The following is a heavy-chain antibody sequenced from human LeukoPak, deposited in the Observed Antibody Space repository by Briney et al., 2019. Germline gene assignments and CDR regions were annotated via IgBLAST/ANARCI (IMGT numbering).Heavy chain of an antibody. CDR1: GSTISGSGYY. CDR2: ICSSGST. D-gene: IGHD1-26*01. CDR3: AKSGGYGLIDY. J-gene: IGHJ4*02. Sequence: SETLSLTCTVSGSTISGSGYYWGCIRQPPGKGLEWIGSICSSGSTYYNASLQRRVTISIETSKNQTSLRLNSVTAADTAMYYCAKSGGYGLIDYWGQGTLVTVSS. V-gene: IGHV4-39*01.